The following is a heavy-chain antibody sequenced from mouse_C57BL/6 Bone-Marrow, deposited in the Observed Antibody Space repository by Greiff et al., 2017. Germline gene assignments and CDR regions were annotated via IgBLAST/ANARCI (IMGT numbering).Heavy chain of an antibody. D-gene: IGHD1-1*01. CDR2: IYPRDGST. Sequence: VQLQQSGPELVKPGASVKLSCKASGYTFTSYDINWVKQRPGQGLEWIGWIYPRDGSTKYNEKFKGKATLTVDTSSSTAYMELHSLTSEDSADYFCARLEFDGSGGDWYFDVWGTGTTVTVSS. V-gene: IGHV1-85*01. J-gene: IGHJ1*03. CDR1: GYTFTSYD. CDR3: ARLEFDGSGGDWYFDV.